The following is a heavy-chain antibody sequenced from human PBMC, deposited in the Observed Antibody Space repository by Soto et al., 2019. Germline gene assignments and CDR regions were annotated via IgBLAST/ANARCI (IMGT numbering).Heavy chain of an antibody. Sequence: QVQLVESGGGVVQPGRSLRLSCAASGFTFSSYGMHWVHQAPGKGLEWVAVIWYDGSNKYYADSVKGRFTISRDNSKNPLYLQMNSLRAEDTAVYSCARDQTATGDAFDIWGQGTLVTVSS. D-gene: IGHD5-12*01. CDR2: IWYDGSNK. J-gene: IGHJ3*02. CDR3: ARDQTATGDAFDI. V-gene: IGHV3-33*01. CDR1: GFTFSSYG.